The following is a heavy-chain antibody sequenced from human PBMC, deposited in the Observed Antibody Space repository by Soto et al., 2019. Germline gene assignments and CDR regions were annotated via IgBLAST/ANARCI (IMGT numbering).Heavy chain of an antibody. CDR2: TYYRYKWYN. D-gene: IGHD5-12*01. CDR3: ARDGGSSRDGYNFDY. V-gene: IGHV6-1*01. Sequence: SQTLSLTCAISGDSVSSNSAAWNWIRQYQSRGLEWLGRTYYRYKWYNDYAVSVKSRIPINPDTSKNQFSLQLNSVTPEDTAVYYCARDGGSSRDGYNFDYWGQGTLVTVSS. CDR1: GDSVSSNSAA. J-gene: IGHJ4*02.